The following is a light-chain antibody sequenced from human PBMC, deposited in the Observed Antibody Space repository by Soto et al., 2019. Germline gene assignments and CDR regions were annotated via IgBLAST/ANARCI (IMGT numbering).Light chain of an antibody. V-gene: IGLV4-69*01. CDR1: SGHSSYA. J-gene: IGLJ2*01. CDR3: QTWGTGILV. CDR2: LNSDGSH. Sequence: QLVLTQSPSASASLGASVKLTCTLSSGHSSYAIAWPQQQPEKGPRYLMKLNSDGSHSTWDGIPDRFSGSSSGAERYLTISSLHAEDADDYYCQTWGTGILVFGGGTKVTVL.